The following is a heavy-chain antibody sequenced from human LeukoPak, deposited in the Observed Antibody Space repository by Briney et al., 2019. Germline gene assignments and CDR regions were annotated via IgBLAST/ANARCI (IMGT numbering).Heavy chain of an antibody. D-gene: IGHD3-22*01. J-gene: IGHJ3*02. CDR3: ARAGYYYDSSGYYLLDAFDI. CDR1: GGAFSSYA. Sequence: SVKVSCKASGGAFSSYAISWVRQAPGQGLEWMGGIIPIFGTANYAQKFQGRVTITTDESTSTAYMELSSLRSEDTAVYYCARAGYYYDSSGYYLLDAFDIWGQGTMVTVSS. CDR2: IIPIFGTA. V-gene: IGHV1-69*05.